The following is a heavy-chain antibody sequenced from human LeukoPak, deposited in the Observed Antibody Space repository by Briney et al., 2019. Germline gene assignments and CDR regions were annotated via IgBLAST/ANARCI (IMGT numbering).Heavy chain of an antibody. J-gene: IGHJ6*03. CDR3: AREGPYYYYYYMDV. CDR2: ISSSISYI. Sequence: GGSLRLSCAASGFTFSSYSMNWVRQAPGKGLEWVSSISSSISYIYYADSVKGRFTISRDNAKNSLYLQMNSLRAEDKAVYYCAREGPYYYYYYMDVWGKGTTVTVSS. V-gene: IGHV3-21*01. CDR1: GFTFSSYS.